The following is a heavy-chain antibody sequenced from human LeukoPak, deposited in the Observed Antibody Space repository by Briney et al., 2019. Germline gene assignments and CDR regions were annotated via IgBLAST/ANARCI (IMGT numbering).Heavy chain of an antibody. D-gene: IGHD6-19*01. CDR1: GFTFSSYS. J-gene: IGHJ5*02. CDR2: INHSGST. V-gene: IGHV4-34*01. CDR3: AREPDGSAVHYNWFDP. Sequence: PGGSLRLSCAASGFTFSSYSMNWVRQPPGKGLEWIGEINHSGSTNYNPSLKSRVTISVDTSKNQFSLKLSSVTAADTAVYYCAREPDGSAVHYNWFDPRGQGTLVTVSS.